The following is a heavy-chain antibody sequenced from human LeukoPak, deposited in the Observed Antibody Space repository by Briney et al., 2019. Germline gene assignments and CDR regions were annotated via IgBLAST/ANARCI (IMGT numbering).Heavy chain of an antibody. V-gene: IGHV3-23*01. CDR1: GFTFSSYA. CDR3: AKVDGAGGGSDAFDI. Sequence: GGSLRLSCAASGFTFSSYAMSWVRQAPGKGLEWVSAISGSGGSTHYADSVKGRFTISRDNSKNTLYLQMNSLRAEDTAVYYCAKVDGAGGGSDAFDIWGQGTMVTVSS. J-gene: IGHJ3*02. D-gene: IGHD3-16*01. CDR2: ISGSGGST.